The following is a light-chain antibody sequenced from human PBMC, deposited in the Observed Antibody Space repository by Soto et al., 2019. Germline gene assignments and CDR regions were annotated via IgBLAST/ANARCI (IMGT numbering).Light chain of an antibody. Sequence: EIVMTQSPATLSVSPGERATLSCRASQSVSSNLAWYQQKPGQAPRLLIYGASTRATGIPARFSGSGSGTEFTLTISSLQSEDFAVYYCQQCNNWPVFGGGTKVEIK. J-gene: IGKJ4*01. CDR2: GAS. CDR1: QSVSSN. CDR3: QQCNNWPV. V-gene: IGKV3-15*01.